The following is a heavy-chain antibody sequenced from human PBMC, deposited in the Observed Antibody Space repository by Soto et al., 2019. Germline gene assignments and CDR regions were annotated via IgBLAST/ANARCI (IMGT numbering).Heavy chain of an antibody. V-gene: IGHV3-49*04. CDR2: IRGETNGGTA. J-gene: IGHJ4*02. CDR1: GFTFSDAW. D-gene: IGHD3-22*01. CDR3: TRYYYESSGYYVY. Sequence: PGGSLRLSCVASGFTFSDAWMTWVRQAPGKGLEWVGFIRGETNGGTADYAASLKGRITISRDDSKSIAYLEINSLQTEDTAVYYCTRYYYESSGYYVYWGQGTLVTVSS.